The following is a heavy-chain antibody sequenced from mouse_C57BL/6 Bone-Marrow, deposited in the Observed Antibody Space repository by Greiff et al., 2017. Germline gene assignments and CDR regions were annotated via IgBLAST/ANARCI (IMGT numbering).Heavy chain of an antibody. J-gene: IGHJ2*01. CDR1: GYTFTDYE. Sequence: VKLMESGAELVRPGASVTLSCKASGYTFTDYEMHWVKQTPVHGLEWIGAIDPETGGTAYNQKFKGKAILTADKSSSTAYMELRRLTSEDSAVYYCTRPLLRGSSHFDYWGQGTTLTVSS. D-gene: IGHD1-1*01. CDR2: IDPETGGT. CDR3: TRPLLRGSSHFDY. V-gene: IGHV1-15*01.